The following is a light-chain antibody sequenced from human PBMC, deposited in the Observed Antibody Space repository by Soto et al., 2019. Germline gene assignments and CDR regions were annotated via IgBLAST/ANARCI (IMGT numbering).Light chain of an antibody. J-gene: IGKJ1*01. V-gene: IGKV3-20*01. CDR1: QSVSSSY. CDR2: RAS. Sequence: EIVLTQSPGTLSFSPGERATLSCRASQSVSSSYLAWYQQKPGKAPKLLIYRASSRATGIPARFSGSGSGTDFTLTISRLQPEDFAVYYCQQYGSSPRVTFGQGTKVDIK. CDR3: QQYGSSPRVT.